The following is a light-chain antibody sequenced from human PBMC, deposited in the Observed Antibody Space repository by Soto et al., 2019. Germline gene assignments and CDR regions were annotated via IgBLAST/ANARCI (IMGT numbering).Light chain of an antibody. Sequence: EVVLTQSPATLSLSPGERATLSCRASQSIRNYLAWYQQKPGQDPRLLIYDASNRATGIPARFSGSGSGTDFILTISSLEPEDSGVYYCQQRNDWVTFGGGTKVDIK. J-gene: IGKJ4*01. CDR1: QSIRNY. CDR3: QQRNDWVT. V-gene: IGKV3-11*01. CDR2: DAS.